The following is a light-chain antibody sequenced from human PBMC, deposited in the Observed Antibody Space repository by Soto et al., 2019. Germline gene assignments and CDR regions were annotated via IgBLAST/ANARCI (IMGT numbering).Light chain of an antibody. Sequence: EIVLTQSPGTLSLSPGERATLSCRASQSVSSNYLAWYQQKPGQAPRLLIYGASIRATGIPDRFSGSGSGTDFTLTISSLEPEDSAVYYCQQYGNSPWTFGQGTKVEF. CDR1: QSVSSNY. V-gene: IGKV3-20*01. CDR2: GAS. J-gene: IGKJ1*01. CDR3: QQYGNSPWT.